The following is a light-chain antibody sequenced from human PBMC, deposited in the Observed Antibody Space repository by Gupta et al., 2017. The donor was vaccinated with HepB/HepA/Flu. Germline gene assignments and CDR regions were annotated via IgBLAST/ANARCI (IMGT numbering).Light chain of an antibody. CDR3: HYYGRSPLT. J-gene: IGKJ4*01. CDR1: QSITSNY. CDR2: GAS. V-gene: IGKV3-20*01. Sequence: EIVLTQSPGTLSLSPGERATLSCRASQSITSNYLAWYQQKPGQAPRLLIYGASSRATGIPDRFSGSGSGTXFTLTLXRLEPEDFAVYYCHYYGRSPLTFGXGTKVEIK.